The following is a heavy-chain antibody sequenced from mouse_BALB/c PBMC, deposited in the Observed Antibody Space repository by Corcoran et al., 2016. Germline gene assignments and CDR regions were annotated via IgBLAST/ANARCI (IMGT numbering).Heavy chain of an antibody. Sequence: LVKTGASVKISCKASGYSFTGYYMHWVKQSHGKSLEWIGYISCYNGATSYNQKFKGKATFTVDTSSSTAYMQFNSLTSEDSAVYYCARNLITTATGWFAYGGQGTLVTVSA. CDR2: ISCYNGAT. J-gene: IGHJ3*01. CDR3: ARNLITTATGWFAY. V-gene: IGHV1S34*01. D-gene: IGHD1-2*01. CDR1: GYSFTGYY.